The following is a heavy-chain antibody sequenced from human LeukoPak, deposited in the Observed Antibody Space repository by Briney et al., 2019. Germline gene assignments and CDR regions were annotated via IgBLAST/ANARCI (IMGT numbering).Heavy chain of an antibody. CDR3: AREYSGYVDY. Sequence: SETLSLTCTVSGGSISSYYWSRIRQPPGKGLEWIGYIYYSGSTNYNPSLKSRVTISVDTSKNQFSLKLSSVTAADTAVYYCAREYSGYVDYWGQGTLVTVSS. D-gene: IGHD5-12*01. CDR1: GGSISSYY. CDR2: IYYSGST. J-gene: IGHJ4*02. V-gene: IGHV4-59*01.